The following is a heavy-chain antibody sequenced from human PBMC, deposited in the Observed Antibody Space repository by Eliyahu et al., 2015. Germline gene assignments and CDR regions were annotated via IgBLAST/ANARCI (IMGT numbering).Heavy chain of an antibody. V-gene: IGHV1-2*02. J-gene: IGHJ2*01. Sequence: QVQLVQSGAEVKKPGAXVKVSXXASGYTFTXYYXHWVRQASGQGLEWMGWINPNSGGTNYAQKFQGRVTMTRDTSISTAYMELSRLRSDDTAVYYCASYDGGNSDWYFDLWGRGTLVTVSS. CDR2: INPNSGGT. CDR3: ASYDGGNSDWYFDL. CDR1: GYTFTXYY. D-gene: IGHD4-23*01.